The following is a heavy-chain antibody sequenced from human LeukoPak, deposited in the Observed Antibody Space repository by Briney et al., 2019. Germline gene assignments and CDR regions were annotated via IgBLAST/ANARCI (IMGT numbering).Heavy chain of an antibody. CDR3: ARHLPVAGDPYFDY. CDR1: GGSISPYY. V-gene: IGHV4-59*08. CDR2: IYFTGST. D-gene: IGHD6-19*01. J-gene: IGHJ4*02. Sequence: SETLSLTCTVSGGSISPYYCSWIRQPPGKALEWIGYIYFTGSTSYNPSLKSRLTISLHTSNNQFSLKMSSVTAADTAVYYCARHLPVAGDPYFDYWGQGALVTVSS.